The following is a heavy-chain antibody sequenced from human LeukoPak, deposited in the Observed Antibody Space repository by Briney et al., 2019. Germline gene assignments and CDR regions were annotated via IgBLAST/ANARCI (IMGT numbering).Heavy chain of an antibody. D-gene: IGHD2-15*01. J-gene: IGHJ3*02. CDR1: GYTFTGYY. CDR3: ARAPSGCSGGSCYSDAFDI. V-gene: IGHV1-2*02. Sequence: ASVKVSCKASGYTFTGYYMHWVRQAPGQGLEWMGWINPNSGGTNYAQKLQGRVTMTRDTSISTAYMELSRLRSDDTAVYYCARAPSGCSGGSCYSDAFDIWGQGTMVTVS. CDR2: INPNSGGT.